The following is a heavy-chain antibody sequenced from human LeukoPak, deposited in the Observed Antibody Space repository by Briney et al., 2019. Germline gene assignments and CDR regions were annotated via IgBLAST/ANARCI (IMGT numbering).Heavy chain of an antibody. V-gene: IGHV4-39*01. Sequence: PSETLSLTCTVSGGSIRSSYYYWGWIGQPPGKGLEWIGCIYDSGSIYYNPSHKSRVTISEDTSKNQFSLKLNSVTAAATAVYYCARYYGPWGQGTLVTVSS. D-gene: IGHD3-16*01. J-gene: IGHJ5*02. CDR3: ARYYGP. CDR2: IYDSGSI. CDR1: GGSIRSSYYY.